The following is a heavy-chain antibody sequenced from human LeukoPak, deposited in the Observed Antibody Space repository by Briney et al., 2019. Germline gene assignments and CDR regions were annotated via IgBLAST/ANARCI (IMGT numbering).Heavy chain of an antibody. Sequence: SETLSLTCAVYGGSFSGYYWSWIRQPPGQGLEWIGEINHSGSTNYTPSLKSRVTISLDTSKHQFSLQLSSVAAADTAVYYCARGVYDDFWSGYLPYYMDVWGKGTTVTVSS. D-gene: IGHD3-3*01. CDR1: GGSFSGYY. V-gene: IGHV4-34*01. CDR2: INHSGST. CDR3: ARGVYDDFWSGYLPYYMDV. J-gene: IGHJ6*03.